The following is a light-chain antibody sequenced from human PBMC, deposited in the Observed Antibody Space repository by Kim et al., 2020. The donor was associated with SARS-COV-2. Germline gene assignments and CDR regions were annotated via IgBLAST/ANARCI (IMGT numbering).Light chain of an antibody. Sequence: QSVLMQPPSVSAAPGQKVTISCSGSSSNLGNNYVSWYQQLPGTAPKLLIYDNNKRPSGIPDRFSGSKSGTSATLGITGLQTGDEADYYCGTWDSSLSAVFGGGTQLTVL. J-gene: IGLJ3*02. CDR1: SSNLGNNY. CDR2: DNN. V-gene: IGLV1-51*01. CDR3: GTWDSSLSAV.